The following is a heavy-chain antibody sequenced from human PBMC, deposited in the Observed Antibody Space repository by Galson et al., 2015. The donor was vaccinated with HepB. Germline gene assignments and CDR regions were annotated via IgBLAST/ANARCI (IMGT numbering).Heavy chain of an antibody. CDR1: GLSSGTNW. V-gene: IGHV5-51*03. Sequence: QSGAEVKKPGESLRISCKVSGLSSGTNWIAWVRQMPEKGLELMGIIDLDDSETRYSPSFEGQVTISADGSIATAYLQWSSLKASDSAIYFCARPKAVAAAGAGYLDYWGQGALITVSS. CDR3: ARPKAVAAAGAGYLDY. J-gene: IGHJ4*02. D-gene: IGHD6-13*01. CDR2: IDLDDSET.